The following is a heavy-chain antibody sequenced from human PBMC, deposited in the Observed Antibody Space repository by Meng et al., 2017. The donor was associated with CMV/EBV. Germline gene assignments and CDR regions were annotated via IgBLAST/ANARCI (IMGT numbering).Heavy chain of an antibody. CDR2: IYHSGST. Sequence: SETLSLTCTVSGYSISSGYYWGWIRQPPGKGLEWIGGIYHSGSTYYNPSLKSRVTISVDTSKNQFSLKLSSVTAADTAVYYCAREWGGIVVVPAAMGIDYWGQGTLVTVSS. CDR1: GYSISSGYY. J-gene: IGHJ4*02. V-gene: IGHV4-38-2*02. CDR3: AREWGGIVVVPAAMGIDY. D-gene: IGHD2-2*01.